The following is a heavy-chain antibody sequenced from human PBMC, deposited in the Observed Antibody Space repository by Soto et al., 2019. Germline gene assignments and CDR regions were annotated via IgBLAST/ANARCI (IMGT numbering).Heavy chain of an antibody. CDR3: ARVSEYQLLFHYYYYMDV. J-gene: IGHJ6*03. CDR2: IYYSGST. V-gene: IGHV4-59*01. CDR1: GGSISSYY. D-gene: IGHD2-2*01. Sequence: SETLSLTCTVSGGSISSYYWSWIRQPPGKGLEWIGYIYYSGSTNYNPSLKSRVTISVDTSKNQFSLKLSSVTAADTAVYYCARVSEYQLLFHYYYYMDVWGKGTTVTVSS.